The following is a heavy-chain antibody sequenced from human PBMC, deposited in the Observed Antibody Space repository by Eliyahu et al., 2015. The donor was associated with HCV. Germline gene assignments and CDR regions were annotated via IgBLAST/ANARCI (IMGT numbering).Heavy chain of an antibody. CDR2: ISSSSSYI. D-gene: IGHD6-6*01. Sequence: EVQLVESGGGLVKPGGSLRLSCXASGFTFXXYSMNWVRQAPGKGLEWVSSISSSSSYIYYADSVKGRFTISRDNAKNSLYLQMNSLRAEDTAVYYCARDSSIAARYYYYGMDVWGQGTTVTVSS. V-gene: IGHV3-21*01. CDR3: ARDSSIAARYYYYGMDV. J-gene: IGHJ6*02. CDR1: GFTFXXYS.